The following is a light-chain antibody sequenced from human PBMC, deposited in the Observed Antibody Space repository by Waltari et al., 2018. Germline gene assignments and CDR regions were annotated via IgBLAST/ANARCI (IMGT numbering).Light chain of an antibody. J-gene: IGKJ4*01. Sequence: DIQMTQSPYSVSASVGDSVIITCRASQDISRWLAWYQQTPGKAPKFLIYDASTLQSGVPSRFSGTGSGTEFTLTISSLQPEDFATYYCQHGNTFPLTFGGGTKVEIK. CDR2: DAS. CDR1: QDISRW. CDR3: QHGNTFPLT. V-gene: IGKV1-12*01.